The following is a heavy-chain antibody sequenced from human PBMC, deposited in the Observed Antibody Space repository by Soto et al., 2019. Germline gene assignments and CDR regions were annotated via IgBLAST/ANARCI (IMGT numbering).Heavy chain of an antibody. CDR1: GFTFSNYA. J-gene: IGHJ4*02. V-gene: IGHV3-23*01. CDR3: AKLPSSSLYYFDY. Sequence: PGGSLRLSCAASGFTFSNYAMNWVRQAPGKGLEWVSGIVGSGASTNYADSVKGRFTISRDNSKNTLYLHMNGLRAEDTATYYCAKLPSSSLYYFDYWGQGTPVTVS. CDR2: IVGSGAST. D-gene: IGHD2-2*01.